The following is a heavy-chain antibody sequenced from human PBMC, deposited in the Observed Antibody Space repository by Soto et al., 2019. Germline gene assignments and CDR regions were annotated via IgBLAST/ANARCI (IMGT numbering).Heavy chain of an antibody. CDR3: ASYGSGSYPFFDQ. CDR1: GGSISSYY. CDR2: IWYSGSS. Sequence: PSETLSLTCAFSGGSISSYYWNWIRQPPGKGLEWIGYIWYSGSSNYNPYHKSRVTISVDTYKNQYSLKLTTVTAADTAKKYSASYGSGSYPFFDQWGQGTLVTVSS. J-gene: IGHJ4*02. D-gene: IGHD3-10*01. V-gene: IGHV4-59*01.